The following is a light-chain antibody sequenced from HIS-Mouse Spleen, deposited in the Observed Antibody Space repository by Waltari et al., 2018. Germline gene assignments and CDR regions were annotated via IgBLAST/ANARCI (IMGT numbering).Light chain of an antibody. CDR2: EVS. Sequence: QSALTQPASVSGSPGQSITISCTGTSSDVGGYNYVSWYQQHPGKAPKLMIYEVSNRPSGLSNRCSGSTSGNTASLTISGLQAEDEADYYCSSYTSSSTLLYVFGTGTKVTVL. CDR1: SSDVGGYNY. J-gene: IGLJ1*01. V-gene: IGLV2-14*01. CDR3: SSYTSSSTLLYV.